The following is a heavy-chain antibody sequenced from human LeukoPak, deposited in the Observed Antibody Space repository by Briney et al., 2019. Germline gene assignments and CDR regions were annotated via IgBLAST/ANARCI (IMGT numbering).Heavy chain of an antibody. J-gene: IGHJ5*02. D-gene: IGHD3-16*01. CDR1: AFTFSDYY. CDR3: ARGAPPLGS. Sequence: GGSLRLSCTASAFTFSDYYMSWIRQAPGKGLEWVSHISSSGSTIYYAESVKGRFTISRDNTKKSLYLQMNGLRVEDTAIYYCARGAPPLGSWGQGTLVTVSS. V-gene: IGHV3-11*01. CDR2: ISSSGSTI.